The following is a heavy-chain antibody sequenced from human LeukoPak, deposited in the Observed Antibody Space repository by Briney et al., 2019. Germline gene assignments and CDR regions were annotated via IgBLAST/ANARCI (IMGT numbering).Heavy chain of an antibody. CDR2: IYPGDSDT. CDR3: ARQGGYSGYDLDY. V-gene: IGHV5-51*01. J-gene: IGHJ4*02. Sequence: GESLKISCQASGYTFTNYWIGWVRQMPGKGLEWMGIIYPGDSDTKYSPSFQGQVTMSADKSISTAYLQWSSLKASDTAMYYCARQGGYSGYDLDYWGQGTLVTVSS. D-gene: IGHD5-12*01. CDR1: GYTFTNYW.